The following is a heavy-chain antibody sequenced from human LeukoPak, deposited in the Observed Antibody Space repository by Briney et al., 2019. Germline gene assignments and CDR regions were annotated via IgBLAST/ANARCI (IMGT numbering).Heavy chain of an antibody. CDR2: IQYDGSNE. J-gene: IGHJ4*02. Sequence: GGSLRLSCTASGFDFSSFAMHWVRQAPGKGLEWVTFIQYDGSNENYADSVKGRFTVSRDNSKETLYLQMNSLRGEDTAVYYCAKDADNDDDYWGQGTLVTVSS. V-gene: IGHV3-30*02. CDR3: AKDADNDDDY. D-gene: IGHD1-1*01. CDR1: GFDFSSFA.